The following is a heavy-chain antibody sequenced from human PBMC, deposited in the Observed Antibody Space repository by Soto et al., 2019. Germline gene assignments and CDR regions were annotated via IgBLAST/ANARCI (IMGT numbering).Heavy chain of an antibody. Sequence: AASVKVSCKASGFTFTSSAVQWVRQARGQRLEWIGWIVVGSGNTNYAQKFQERVTITRDMSTSTAYMELSSLRSEDTAVYYCAADLYYDFWSGPGWFDPWGQGTLVTVSS. J-gene: IGHJ5*02. D-gene: IGHD3-3*01. V-gene: IGHV1-58*01. CDR2: IVVGSGNT. CDR3: AADLYYDFWSGPGWFDP. CDR1: GFTFTSSA.